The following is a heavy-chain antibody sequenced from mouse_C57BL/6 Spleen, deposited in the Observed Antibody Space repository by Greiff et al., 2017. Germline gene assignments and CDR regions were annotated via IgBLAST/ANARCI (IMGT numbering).Heavy chain of an antibody. J-gene: IGHJ4*01. V-gene: IGHV1-59*01. CDR2: IDPSDSYT. CDR3: ASYYYGSCVDAMDY. D-gene: IGHD2-1*01. Sequence: LQQPGAELVRPGTSVKLSCKASGYTFTSYWMHWVKQRPGQGLEWIGVIDPSDSYTNYNQKFKGKATLTVDTSSSTAYMQLSSLTSEDSAVYYGASYYYGSCVDAMDYWGQGTTVTVSS. CDR1: GYTFTSYW.